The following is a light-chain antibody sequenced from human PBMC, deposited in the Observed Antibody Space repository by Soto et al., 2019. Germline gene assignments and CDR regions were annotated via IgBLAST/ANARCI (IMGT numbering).Light chain of an antibody. CDR1: SSDVGAYNY. CDR2: EVN. Sequence: QSALTQPASVSGSPGQSITISCTGTSSDVGAYNYVSWYQHHPGKAPKLLIFEVNNRPSGVSNRFSGSKSGNTASLTISGLQVEDEADYYCRSYTSTSTPYVFGTGTKVTVL. J-gene: IGLJ1*01. CDR3: RSYTSTSTPYV. V-gene: IGLV2-14*01.